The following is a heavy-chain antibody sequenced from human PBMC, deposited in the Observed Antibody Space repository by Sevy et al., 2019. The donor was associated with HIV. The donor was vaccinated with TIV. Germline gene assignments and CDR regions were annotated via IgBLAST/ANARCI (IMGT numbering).Heavy chain of an antibody. V-gene: IGHV3-74*03. Sequence: GGSLRLSCAASGFTFSRYWIHWVRQAPGKGLVWVSRINSDGSSKTYADSVKGRFTISRDNAKSTLYLQMSSLRAEDMAVYYCARGNYYDSSGTFDYWGQGTLVTVSS. D-gene: IGHD3-22*01. J-gene: IGHJ4*02. CDR2: INSDGSSK. CDR1: GFTFSRYW. CDR3: ARGNYYDSSGTFDY.